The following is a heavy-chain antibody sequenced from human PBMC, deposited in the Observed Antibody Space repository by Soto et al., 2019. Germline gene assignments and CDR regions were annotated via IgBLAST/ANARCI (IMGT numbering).Heavy chain of an antibody. J-gene: IGHJ4*02. CDR3: ARDFYGGYTYGAGDY. V-gene: IGHV3-7*01. D-gene: IGHD5-18*01. CDR1: GFIFSASW. CDR2: IHGDGGKI. Sequence: GGLLRLTCSASGFIFSASWVSWLRQAPGKGLEWVANIHGDGGKIYYVDSVKGRFTISRDNAKRSLYLQMNSLRAEDTAVYYCARDFYGGYTYGAGDYWGQGALVTVSS.